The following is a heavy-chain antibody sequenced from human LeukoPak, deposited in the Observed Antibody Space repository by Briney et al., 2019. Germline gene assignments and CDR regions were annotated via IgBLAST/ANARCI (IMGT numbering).Heavy chain of an antibody. CDR2: IYSGGST. J-gene: IGHJ4*02. V-gene: IGHV3-53*01. Sequence: PGGSLRLSCAASGFTVSSNYMSWVRQAPGKGLEWVSVIYSGGSTYYPDSVKGRFTIPRDKSKNTPYLPNKSPKAQDTAVYYCASVDTYSYGYDYWGQGTLVTVSS. CDR1: GFTVSSNY. CDR3: ASVDTYSYGYDY. D-gene: IGHD5-18*01.